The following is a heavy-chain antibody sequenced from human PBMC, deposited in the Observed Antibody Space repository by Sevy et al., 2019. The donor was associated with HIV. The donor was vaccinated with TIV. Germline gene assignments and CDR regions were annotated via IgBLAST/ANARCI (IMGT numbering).Heavy chain of an antibody. CDR2: FNYRWST. D-gene: IGHD3-10*01. CDR3: ARGGHYYGSGSYFPFDY. J-gene: IGHJ4*02. V-gene: IGHV4-39*01. Sequence: SETLSLTCTVSGDSISSTSYYWGWIRQPPGKGLEWIGSFNYRWSTYYNPSLRSRVTMSVDTSKNQFSLKLNSVTPADTAVYYCARGGHYYGSGSYFPFDYWGQGTLVTVSS. CDR1: GDSISSTSYY.